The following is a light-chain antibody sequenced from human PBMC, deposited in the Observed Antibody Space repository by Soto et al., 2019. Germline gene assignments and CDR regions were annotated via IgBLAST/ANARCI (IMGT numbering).Light chain of an antibody. CDR3: QHIDT. J-gene: IGKJ4*01. CDR1: QSVSSN. CDR2: GAS. Sequence: EIVMTQSPATLSVSPGERAALSCRASQSVSSNLAWYQQKRGQAPRLLIYGASTRATGIPARFSGSGSGTEFSLTISSLQSEDCAVYYCQHIDTFGGGTKVEIK. V-gene: IGKV3-15*01.